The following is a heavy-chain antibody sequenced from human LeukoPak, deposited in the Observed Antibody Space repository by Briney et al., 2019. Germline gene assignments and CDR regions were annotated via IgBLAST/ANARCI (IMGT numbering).Heavy chain of an antibody. Sequence: SETLSLTCTVSGGSISSYYWSWIRQPPGKGLEWIGYIYYSGSTNYNPSLKSRVTISVDTSKNQFSLKLSSVTAADTAVYYCARDKPTYYYGSGSFDYWGQGTLVTVSS. D-gene: IGHD3-10*01. CDR3: ARDKPTYYYGSGSFDY. CDR2: IYYSGST. CDR1: GGSISSYY. V-gene: IGHV4-59*01. J-gene: IGHJ4*02.